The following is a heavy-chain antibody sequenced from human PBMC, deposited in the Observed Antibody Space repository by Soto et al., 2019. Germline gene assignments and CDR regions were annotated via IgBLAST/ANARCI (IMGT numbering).Heavy chain of an antibody. V-gene: IGHV3-23*01. CDR3: ADHGGNSY. CDR2: IVYTGDT. J-gene: IGHJ4*02. CDR1: GFSLRPNG. Sequence: EVHLLESGGGLVQPGGSLRLSCAVSGFSLRPNGMSWVRQAPGKGLEWVSDIVYTGDTYYADSVKGRFTISRDNSKNTLYLQMRTLRAEDTAVYYCADHGGNSYLGQGTLVTVSS. D-gene: IGHD1-26*01.